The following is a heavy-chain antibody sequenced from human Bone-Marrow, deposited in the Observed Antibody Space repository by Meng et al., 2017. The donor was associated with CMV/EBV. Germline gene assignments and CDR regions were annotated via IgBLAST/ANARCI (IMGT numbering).Heavy chain of an antibody. Sequence: GSFRGSYWSWIRQPPGKGLEWIGEINHSGSTNYNPSLKSRVTISVDTSKNQFSLKLSSVTAADTAVYYCARYKTVVGATTDYWYFDLWGRGTLVTVSS. CDR1: GSFRGSY. CDR3: ARYKTVVGATTDYWYFDL. V-gene: IGHV4-34*01. D-gene: IGHD1-26*01. CDR2: INHSGST. J-gene: IGHJ2*01.